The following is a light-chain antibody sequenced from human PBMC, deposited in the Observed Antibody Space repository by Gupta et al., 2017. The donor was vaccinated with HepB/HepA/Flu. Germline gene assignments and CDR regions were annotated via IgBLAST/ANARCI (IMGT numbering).Light chain of an antibody. CDR1: QSINNF. Sequence: DIQMTQSPSSLSASVGDRVTITCRASQSINNFLNWYQQKLVKAPKLLIYAASSWQSGVPSRFSGSRSGTDFTLTISMLQPEDFATYYCQQCDNTPRTFGQGTKAEIK. J-gene: IGKJ1*01. CDR3: QQCDNTPRT. CDR2: AAS. V-gene: IGKV1-39*01.